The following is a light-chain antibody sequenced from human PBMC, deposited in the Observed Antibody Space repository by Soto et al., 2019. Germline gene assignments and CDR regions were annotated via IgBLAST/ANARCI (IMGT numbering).Light chain of an antibody. V-gene: IGLV7-46*01. Sequence: QAVVTQEHSLTVSPGGTVTLTCGSSTGAVTSGHYAYWFQRKPVQAPRALIFHTTNTHSWTPARFSGSLLGGRAALTLSGAQPEDEADYYCMLTYNGPWVFGRVTKVTVL. CDR1: TGAVTSGHY. CDR2: HTT. J-gene: IGLJ3*02. CDR3: MLTYNGPWV.